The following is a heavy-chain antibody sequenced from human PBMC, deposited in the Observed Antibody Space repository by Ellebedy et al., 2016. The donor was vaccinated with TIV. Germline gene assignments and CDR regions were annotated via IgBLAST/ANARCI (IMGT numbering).Heavy chain of an antibody. V-gene: IGHV3-49*03. Sequence: GESLKISCTASGFTFGDYAMSWFRQAPGKGLEWVGFIRSKAYGGTTEYAASVKGRFTISRDDSKSIAYLQMNSLKTEDTAVYYCTRGVGVVISYYFDYWGQGTLVTVSS. J-gene: IGHJ4*02. CDR3: TRGVGVVISYYFDY. CDR2: IRSKAYGGTT. CDR1: GFTFGDYA. D-gene: IGHD3-3*01.